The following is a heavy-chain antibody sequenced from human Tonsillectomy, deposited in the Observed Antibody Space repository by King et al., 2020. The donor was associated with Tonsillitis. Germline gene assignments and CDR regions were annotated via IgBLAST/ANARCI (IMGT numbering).Heavy chain of an antibody. Sequence: VQLVESGGGLVQPGGSVTLSCEASGFTFSNYWMHWVRKAPGKGLVWVSRINGDGNTTSYAGSVRGRFTISRDNAKNTLYLQMDSLRAEDTAVYYCAIDVRYSICWSSMTVYWGPRTLDTVSS. V-gene: IGHV3-74*01. J-gene: IGHJ4*02. CDR2: INGDGNTT. CDR1: GFTFSNYW. D-gene: IGHD6-19*01. CDR3: AIDVRYSICWSSMTVY.